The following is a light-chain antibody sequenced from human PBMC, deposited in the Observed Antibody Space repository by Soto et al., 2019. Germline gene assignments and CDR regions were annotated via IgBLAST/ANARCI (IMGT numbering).Light chain of an antibody. J-gene: IGLJ1*01. CDR1: SSDIGGSNY. CDR2: EVS. CDR3: SSYTSSSNDV. V-gene: IGLV2-14*01. Sequence: QSALTQPASVSGSPGQSITISCTGTSSDIGGSNYVSWYRHHPGKAPKLMIYEVSKRPSGVSNRFSGSKSGNTASLTISGLQAEDEADYYCSSYTSSSNDVFGTGTKLTVL.